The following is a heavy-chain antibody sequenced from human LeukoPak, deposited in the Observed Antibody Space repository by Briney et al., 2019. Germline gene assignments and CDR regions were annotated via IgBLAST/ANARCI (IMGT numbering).Heavy chain of an antibody. J-gene: IGHJ4*02. V-gene: IGHV1-3*01. CDR1: GYTFTSYA. CDR2: INAGNGNT. CDR3: ARGPPDALDYGGNLPFDY. D-gene: IGHD4-23*01. Sequence: GASVKVSCKASGYTFTSYAMHWVRQAPGQRLEWMGWINAGNGNTKYSQKFQGRVTITRDTSASTAYMELSSLRSEDTAVYYCARGPPDALDYGGNLPFDYWGQGTLVTVSS.